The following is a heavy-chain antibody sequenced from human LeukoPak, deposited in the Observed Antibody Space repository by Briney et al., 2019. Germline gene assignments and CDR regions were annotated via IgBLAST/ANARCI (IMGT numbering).Heavy chain of an antibody. CDR1: GGSFSGYY. V-gene: IGHV4-34*01. D-gene: IGHD3-10*01. CDR3: ARGKVLWFGELVLDY. J-gene: IGHJ4*02. CDR2: INHSGST. Sequence: PSETLSLTCAVYGGSFSGYYWSWIRQPPGKGLEWIGEINHSGSTNYNPSLKSRVTISVDTSKNQFSLKLSSVTAADTAVYYCARGKVLWFGELVLDYWGQGTLSPSPQ.